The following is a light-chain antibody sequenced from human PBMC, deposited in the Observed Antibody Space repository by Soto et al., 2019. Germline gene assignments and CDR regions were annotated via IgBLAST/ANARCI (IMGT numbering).Light chain of an antibody. J-gene: IGKJ5*01. CDR2: GAS. Sequence: SPGTLSLSPGERATLSCRDSQSVSSSYLAWYQQKPGQAPRLLIYGASSRATGIPDRFSGSGSGTDFTLTISRLEPEDFAVYYCQQYGSSPPITFGQGTRLEIK. CDR1: QSVSSSY. CDR3: QQYGSSPPIT. V-gene: IGKV3-20*01.